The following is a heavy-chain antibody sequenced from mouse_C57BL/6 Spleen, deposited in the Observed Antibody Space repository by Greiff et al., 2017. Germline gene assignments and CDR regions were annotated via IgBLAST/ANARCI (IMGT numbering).Heavy chain of an antibody. J-gene: IGHJ3*01. CDR3: AIYMGDYDSWFAY. Sequence: EVMLVESGGGLVQPGGSLSLSCAASGFTFTDYYMSWVRQPPGKALEWSGFIRNKANGYTTEYSAFVKGRFTISRDDSQSILYLQMNALRAEDSAIYYCAIYMGDYDSWFAYWGQGPLVTVSA. CDR1: GFTFTDYY. V-gene: IGHV7-3*01. CDR2: IRNKANGYTT. D-gene: IGHD2-4*01.